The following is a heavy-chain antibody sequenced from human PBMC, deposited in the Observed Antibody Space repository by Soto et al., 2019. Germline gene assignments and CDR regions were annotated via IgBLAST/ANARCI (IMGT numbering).Heavy chain of an antibody. J-gene: IGHJ5*02. CDR1: VFSIGRFFYS. D-gene: IGHD3-10*01. Sequence: PSETLSLTCSFSVFSIGRFFYSWSCIRQPPGKGLEWIGYIYHSVSTYYNPSLKSRVTISVDRSKNQFSLKLSSVTSAETAVYYCARVGSGSAWLEQWGQGTLVTVSS. CDR3: ARVGSGSAWLEQ. V-gene: IGHV4-30-2*01. CDR2: IYHSVST.